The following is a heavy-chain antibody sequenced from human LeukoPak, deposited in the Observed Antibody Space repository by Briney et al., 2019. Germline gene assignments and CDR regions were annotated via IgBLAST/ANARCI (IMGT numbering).Heavy chain of an antibody. D-gene: IGHD2-8*02. J-gene: IGHJ6*03. Sequence: GGSLRLSCKASEFSISHYAMSWVRQAPGKGLEWVSADASSTTSTYYAKSVRGRFTISRDNSMNTVYLQMNSLRVDDTAVYYCSKAPLETCPGAVCYYLDVWGKGTTVIVSS. V-gene: IGHV3-23*01. CDR3: SKAPLETCPGAVCYYLDV. CDR2: DASSTTST. CDR1: EFSISHYA.